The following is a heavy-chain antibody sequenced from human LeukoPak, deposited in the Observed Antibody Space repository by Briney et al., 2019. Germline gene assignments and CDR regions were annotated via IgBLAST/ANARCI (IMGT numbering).Heavy chain of an antibody. CDR1: RFTFSSYT. J-gene: IGHJ6*02. CDR3: ARDLAAPNYYYYGMDV. CDR2: IYSGGST. V-gene: IGHV3-66*01. Sequence: PGGSLRLSCSASRFTFSSYTMNWVRQAPGKGLEWVSVIYSGGSTYYADSVKGRFTISRDNSKNTLYLQMNSLRAEDTAVYYCARDLAAPNYYYYGMDVWGQGTTVTVSS.